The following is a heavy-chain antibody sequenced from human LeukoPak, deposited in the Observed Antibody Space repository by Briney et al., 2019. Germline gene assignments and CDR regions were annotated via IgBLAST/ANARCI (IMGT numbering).Heavy chain of an antibody. V-gene: IGHV1-69*04. Sequence: SVTVSCTASGGTFSTYAISWVRQAPGQGLEWMGRIIPILGIANYAQKFQGRVTITADKSTSTAYMELSSLRSEDTAVYYCARDASLYYYGMDVWGQGTTVTVSS. CDR2: IIPILGIA. CDR1: GGTFSTYA. CDR3: ARDASLYYYGMDV. J-gene: IGHJ6*02.